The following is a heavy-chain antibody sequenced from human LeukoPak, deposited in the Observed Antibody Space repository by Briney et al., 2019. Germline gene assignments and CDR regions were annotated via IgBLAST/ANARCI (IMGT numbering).Heavy chain of an antibody. CDR2: INSDGSST. CDR3: ARGGGSGWSDAFDI. D-gene: IGHD6-19*01. J-gene: IGHJ3*02. V-gene: IGHV3-74*01. Sequence: VWVSRINSDGSSTSYADSVKGRFTISRDNAKNTLYPQMNSLRAEDTAVYYCARGGGSGWSDAFDIWGQGTMVTVSS.